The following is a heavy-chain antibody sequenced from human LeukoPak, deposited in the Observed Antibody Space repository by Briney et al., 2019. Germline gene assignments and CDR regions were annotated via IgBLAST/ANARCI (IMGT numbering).Heavy chain of an antibody. Sequence: GGSLRPSCAASGFTVSSNYMSWVRQAPGKGLEWVSVIYSGGSTYYADSVKGRFTISRDNSKNTLYLQMNSLRAEDTAVYYCAREFGAYSSGWSEYWGQGTLVTVPS. V-gene: IGHV3-53*01. D-gene: IGHD6-19*01. J-gene: IGHJ4*02. CDR3: AREFGAYSSGWSEY. CDR2: IYSGGST. CDR1: GFTVSSNY.